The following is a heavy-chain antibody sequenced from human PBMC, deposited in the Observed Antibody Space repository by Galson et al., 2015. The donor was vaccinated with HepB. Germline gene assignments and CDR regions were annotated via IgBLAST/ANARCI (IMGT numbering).Heavy chain of an antibody. CDR2: IYSGGHG. CDR3: ASPFCIDGNCYPLWH. V-gene: IGHV3-53*01. D-gene: IGHD2-15*01. CDR1: GFIVRTSY. J-gene: IGHJ4*02. Sequence: SLRLSCAASGFIVRTSYMSWVRQAPGKGLEWVSTIYSGGHGYYTDSVKGRSSISRDTNKNTIYLQMNNLGADDTAVYYCASPFCIDGNCYPLWHWGQGTLVTVSS.